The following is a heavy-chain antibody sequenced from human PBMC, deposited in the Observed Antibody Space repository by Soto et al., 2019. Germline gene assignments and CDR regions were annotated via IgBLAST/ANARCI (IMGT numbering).Heavy chain of an antibody. V-gene: IGHV4-4*07. Sequence: SETLSLTCTDSGGSISNYYWSWIRQPAGKGMEWVGRIHATESTNYNPSLKSRVTMSIDTSNNQFSLRLGSLTAADTAVYYCARALSSAAGLYFDYWGQGTLVTVSS. CDR1: GGSISNYY. CDR2: IHATEST. J-gene: IGHJ4*02. CDR3: ARALSSAAGLYFDY. D-gene: IGHD6-13*01.